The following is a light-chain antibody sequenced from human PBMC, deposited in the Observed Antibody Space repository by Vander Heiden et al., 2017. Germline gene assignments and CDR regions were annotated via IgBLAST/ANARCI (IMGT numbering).Light chain of an antibody. V-gene: IGLV2-8*01. Sequence: QSALTQPPSASGSPGQSVTISCTGTSNDVGSYYYVSWYQQHPGKAPKLIIYEVDKRPSGVPDRFSGSKSGNTASLTVSGIQAEDEADYYCNSYAGNYNYVFGTGTWVTVL. CDR2: EVD. J-gene: IGLJ1*01. CDR3: NSYAGNYNYV. CDR1: SNDVGSYYY.